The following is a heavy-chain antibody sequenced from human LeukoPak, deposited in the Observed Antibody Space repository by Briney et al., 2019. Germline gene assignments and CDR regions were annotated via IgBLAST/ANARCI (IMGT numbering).Heavy chain of an antibody. V-gene: IGHV4-61*02. D-gene: IGHD2-2*01. CDR1: GGSISSGSYY. CDR3: ARGRRYCSSTSCSPNWFDP. J-gene: IGHJ5*02. Sequence: PSETLSLTCTVSGGSISSGSYYWSWIRQPAGKGLEWIGRIYTSGSTNYNPSLKSRVTISVDTSKNQFSLKLSSVTAADTAVYYCARGRRYCSSTSCSPNWFDPWGQGTLVTVSS. CDR2: IYTSGST.